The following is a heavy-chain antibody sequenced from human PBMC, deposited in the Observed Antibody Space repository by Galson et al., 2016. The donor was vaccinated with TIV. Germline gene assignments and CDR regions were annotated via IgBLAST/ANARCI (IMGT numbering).Heavy chain of an antibody. CDR2: IKEDGSEK. CDR3: AKAATSYGSTMGV. D-gene: IGHD3-10*01. J-gene: IGHJ6*02. CDR1: GFTISDYW. V-gene: IGHV3-7*01. Sequence: SLRLSCAASGFTISDYWVSWVRQAPGKGLEWVANIKEDGSEKYYVDSVNGRFTISRDNAKNSLYLQMNNLRAEDAAVYYCAKAATSYGSTMGVWGQGTTVVVSS.